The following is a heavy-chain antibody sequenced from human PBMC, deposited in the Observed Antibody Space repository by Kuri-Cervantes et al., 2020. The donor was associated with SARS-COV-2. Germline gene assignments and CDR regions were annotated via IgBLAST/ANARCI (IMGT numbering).Heavy chain of an antibody. CDR2: IYYSGST. Sequence: GSLRLSCTVSRGSISSYYWSWIRQPPGKGLEWIGYIYYSGSTYYNPSLKSRVTISVDTSKNQFSLKLSSVTAADTAVYYCARERTYSSGWYVRDYYDGMDVWGQGTTVTVSS. CDR1: RGSISSYY. D-gene: IGHD6-19*01. CDR3: ARERTYSSGWYVRDYYDGMDV. V-gene: IGHV4-59*12. J-gene: IGHJ6*02.